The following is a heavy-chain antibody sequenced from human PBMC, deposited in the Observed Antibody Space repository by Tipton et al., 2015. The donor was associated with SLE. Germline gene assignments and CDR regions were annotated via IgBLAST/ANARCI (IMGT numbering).Heavy chain of an antibody. CDR2: INHSGST. D-gene: IGHD1-26*01. CDR3: ARRWEYYYGMDV. V-gene: IGHV4-34*01. CDR1: GGSFSGYY. J-gene: IGHJ6*02. Sequence: LRLSCAVYGGSFSGYYWSWIRQPPGKGLEWIGEINHSGSTNYNPSLKSRVTISVDTSKNQFSLKLSSVTAADTAVYYCARRWEYYYGMDVWGQGTTVTVSS.